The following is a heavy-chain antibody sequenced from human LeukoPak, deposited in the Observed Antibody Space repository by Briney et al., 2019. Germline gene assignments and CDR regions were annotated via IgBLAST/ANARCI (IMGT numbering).Heavy chain of an antibody. CDR3: ARHEEEDGYNAKTFDY. CDR1: GGSISSSGDF. V-gene: IGHV4-39*01. CDR2: TYYSRNT. D-gene: IGHD5-24*01. J-gene: IGHJ4*02. Sequence: SETLSLTCTVSGGSISSSGDFWGWVRQPPGRGLEWIASTYYSRNTYYNPSLKSRVTISVDTSKNQFSLKLSSVTAADTAVYYCARHEEEDGYNAKTFDYWGQGTLVTVSS.